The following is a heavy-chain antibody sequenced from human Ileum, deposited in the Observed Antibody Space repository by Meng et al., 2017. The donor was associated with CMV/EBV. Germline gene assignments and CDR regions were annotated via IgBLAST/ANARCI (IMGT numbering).Heavy chain of an antibody. CDR3: ANRRGSGWYETYFDS. Sequence: KESGPTLLKPTQTHTLTCTFSGFSLSTNGVGVGWIRQPPGKALEWLALIYWDDTKRYSPSLKSRLTISKDTSKNQVVLTMTNTDTVDTATYYCANRRGSGWYETYFDSWGQGTLVTVSS. D-gene: IGHD6-19*01. J-gene: IGHJ4*02. V-gene: IGHV2-5*02. CDR2: IYWDDTK. CDR1: GFSLSTNGVG.